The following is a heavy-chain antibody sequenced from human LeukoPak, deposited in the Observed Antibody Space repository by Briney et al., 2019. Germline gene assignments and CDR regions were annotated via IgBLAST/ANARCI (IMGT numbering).Heavy chain of an antibody. Sequence: SETLSLTCNVSGTSFTHYYWSWIRQTPEKGLEWIGQINHSGDTTYNPSLRSRITLSVDRSKNQFSLKVTSVTAADTGVYYCARGPGTVGLSPWGQGTLVTVSS. D-gene: IGHD1/OR15-1a*01. J-gene: IGHJ5*02. CDR1: GTSFTHYY. CDR2: INHSGDT. CDR3: ARGPGTVGLSP. V-gene: IGHV4-34*01.